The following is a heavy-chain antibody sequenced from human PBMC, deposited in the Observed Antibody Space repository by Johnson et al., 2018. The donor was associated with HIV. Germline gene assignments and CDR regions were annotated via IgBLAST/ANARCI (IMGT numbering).Heavy chain of an antibody. J-gene: IGHJ3*02. V-gene: IGHV3-30*04. CDR1: GFTFSSYG. D-gene: IGHD1-1*01. Sequence: QVQLVESGGGLVQPGGSLRLSCAASGFTFSSYGLHWVRQAPGKGLEWVAVISFDGSTKFYTDSVTGRFTISRDNTKNTLYLQMNSLRAEDTAVYYCTTGAFHAYDMWGQGTMVTVSS. CDR2: ISFDGSTK. CDR3: TTGAFHAYDM.